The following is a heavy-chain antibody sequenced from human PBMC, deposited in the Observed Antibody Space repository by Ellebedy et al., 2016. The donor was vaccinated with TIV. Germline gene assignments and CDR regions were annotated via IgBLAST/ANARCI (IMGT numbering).Heavy chain of an antibody. J-gene: IGHJ4*02. CDR1: GSTVSNNY. Sequence: PGGSLRLSCAASGSTVSNNYISWVRQAPGKGLEWVSVIYSGGSTYYADSVKGRFTLSRDNSKNTVYLQMNSLRAEDTAVYYCARGVLSGYWGQGTLVTVSS. CDR2: IYSGGST. CDR3: ARGVLSGY. V-gene: IGHV3-53*01. D-gene: IGHD2/OR15-2a*01.